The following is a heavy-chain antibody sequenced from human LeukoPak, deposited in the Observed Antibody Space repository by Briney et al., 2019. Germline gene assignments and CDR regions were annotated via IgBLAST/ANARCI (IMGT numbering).Heavy chain of an antibody. D-gene: IGHD3-3*02. J-gene: IGHJ4*02. CDR1: GYTFTRHY. Sequence: ASVKVSCKASGYTFTRHYMNWVRQAPGQGLEWMGKINPSSGGTGYAQKFQGRVTMTRDTSTGTVYMELSSLRSEDTAVYYCARAIDIAFGDYWGQGTLVTVSS. CDR3: ARAIDIAFGDY. V-gene: IGHV1-46*01. CDR2: INPSSGGT.